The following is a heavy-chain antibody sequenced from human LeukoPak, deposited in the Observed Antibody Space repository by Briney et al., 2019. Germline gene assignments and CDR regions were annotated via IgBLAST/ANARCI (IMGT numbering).Heavy chain of an antibody. D-gene: IGHD3-22*01. CDR3: ANEGHDSSGYYYGY. CDR2: ISGSGGST. J-gene: IGHJ4*02. CDR1: GFTFSSYA. Sequence: PGGSLRLSCVASGFTFSSYAMSWVRQAPGKGLEWVSAISGSGGSTYYADSVKGRFTISRDNSKNTLYLQMNSLRAEDTAVYYCANEGHDSSGYYYGYWGQGTLVTVSS. V-gene: IGHV3-23*01.